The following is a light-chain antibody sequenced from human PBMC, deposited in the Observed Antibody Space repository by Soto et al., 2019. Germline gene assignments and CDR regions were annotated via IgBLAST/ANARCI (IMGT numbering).Light chain of an antibody. Sequence: QSVLTQPRSVSGSPGQSVIISCTGTSSDIGGYNYVSWYQQHPGKAPKLMIYDVTKRPSGVPDRFSGSRSGNTASLTISGLQAEDEADYYCSSYTDSSNYVFGTGTKVTVL. V-gene: IGLV2-11*01. CDR2: DVT. CDR1: SSDIGGYNY. J-gene: IGLJ1*01. CDR3: SSYTDSSNYV.